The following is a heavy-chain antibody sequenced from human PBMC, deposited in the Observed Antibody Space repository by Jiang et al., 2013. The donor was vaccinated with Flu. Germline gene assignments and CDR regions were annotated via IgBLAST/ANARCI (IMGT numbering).Heavy chain of an antibody. D-gene: IGHD6-6*01. J-gene: IGHJ4*02. V-gene: IGHV6-1*01. CDR3: ARGGIAAPFDY. Sequence: WYNDYAVSVKSRITINPDTSKNQFSLQLNSVTPEDTAVYYCARGGIAAPFDYWGQGTLVTVSS. CDR2: WYN.